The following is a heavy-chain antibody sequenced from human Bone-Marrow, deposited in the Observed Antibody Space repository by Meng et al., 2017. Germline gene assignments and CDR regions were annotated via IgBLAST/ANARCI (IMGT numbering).Heavy chain of an antibody. CDR3: ARETHASYYYDSSGYPQPFDI. J-gene: IGHJ3*02. V-gene: IGHV3-48*03. D-gene: IGHD3-22*01. Sequence: GESLKISCAASGFTFSSYEMNWVRQAPGKGLEWVSYISSSGSTIYYADSVKGRFTISRDNAKNSLHLQMNSLRAEDTAVYYCARETHASYYYDSSGYPQPFDIWGQGTMVTVSS. CDR1: GFTFSSYE. CDR2: ISSSGSTI.